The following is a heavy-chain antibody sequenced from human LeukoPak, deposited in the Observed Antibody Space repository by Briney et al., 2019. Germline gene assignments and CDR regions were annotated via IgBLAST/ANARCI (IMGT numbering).Heavy chain of an antibody. D-gene: IGHD5-24*01. CDR2: IYSGGST. CDR3: ARGSGVDRRRGYYYMDV. CDR1: GFTVSSNY. Sequence: GGSLRLSCAASGFTVSSNYMSWVRQAPGKGLEWVSVIYSGGSTYYADSVKGRFTISRDNSKNTLYLQMNSLRAEDTAVYYCARGSGVDRRRGYYYMDVWDKGTTVTVSS. V-gene: IGHV3-53*01. J-gene: IGHJ6*03.